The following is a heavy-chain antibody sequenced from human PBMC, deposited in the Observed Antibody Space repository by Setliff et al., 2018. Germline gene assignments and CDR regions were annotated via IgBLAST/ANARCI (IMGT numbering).Heavy chain of an antibody. CDR1: GFTFSNYY. Sequence: PGGSLRLSCAASGFTFSNYYMTWIRQAPGKGLEWISYIHDSGSTIYYADSVKGRFTISRDNAKNSLYLQMNSLRAEDTAVYYCARDLGSPNYYWGQGTLVTVSS. CDR2: IHDSGSTI. CDR3: ARDLGSPNYY. V-gene: IGHV3-11*04. D-gene: IGHD2-15*01. J-gene: IGHJ4*02.